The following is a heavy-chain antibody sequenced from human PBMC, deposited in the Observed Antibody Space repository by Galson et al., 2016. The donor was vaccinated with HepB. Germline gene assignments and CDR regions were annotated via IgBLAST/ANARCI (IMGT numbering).Heavy chain of an antibody. D-gene: IGHD4-17*01. Sequence: SLRLSCAASGFTFSNYAMHWVRQAPGKGLEWVAIISYDGSNKYYADSVKGRFTISRDKSKNTLYLQMNILRAEDTAVYYCARDPLRYGDRHFDYWGQGTLVTVSS. J-gene: IGHJ4*02. V-gene: IGHV3-30-3*01. CDR1: GFTFSNYA. CDR2: ISYDGSNK. CDR3: ARDPLRYGDRHFDY.